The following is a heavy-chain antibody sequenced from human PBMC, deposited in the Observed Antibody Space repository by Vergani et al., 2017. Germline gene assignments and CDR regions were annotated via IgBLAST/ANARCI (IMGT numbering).Heavy chain of an antibody. CDR1: GCSISSYY. Sequence: QVQLQESGPGLVKPSETLSLTCTVSGCSISSYYWSWIRQPPGKGLEWIGYIYYSGSTNYNPSLKSRVTISVDTSKNQFSLKLSSLTAADTAVYYCARYSNWGWYYYYYMDGWGKGTTVTVSS. CDR2: IYYSGST. J-gene: IGHJ6*03. V-gene: IGHV4-59*01. D-gene: IGHD7-27*01. CDR3: ARYSNWGWYYYYYMDG.